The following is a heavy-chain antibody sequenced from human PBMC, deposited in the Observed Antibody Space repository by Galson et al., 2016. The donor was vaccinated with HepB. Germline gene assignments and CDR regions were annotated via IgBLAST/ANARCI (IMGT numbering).Heavy chain of an antibody. D-gene: IGHD3-22*01. Sequence: SVKVSCKASGYTFTTYGITWVRQAPGQGLEWMGWINSYNGNTRYAQKLQGRVAMTTDTSTGTAYMELRGLRSVDTAVYYRARNGIGYYDDTAYPYYFDYWGQGTLVTVSS. CDR3: ARNGIGYYDDTAYPYYFDY. V-gene: IGHV1-18*04. CDR2: INSYNGNT. CDR1: GYTFTTYG. J-gene: IGHJ4*02.